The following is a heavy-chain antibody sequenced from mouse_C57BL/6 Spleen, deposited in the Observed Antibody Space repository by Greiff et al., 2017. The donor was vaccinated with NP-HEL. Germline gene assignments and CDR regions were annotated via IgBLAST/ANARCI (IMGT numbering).Heavy chain of an antibody. CDR3: TRGRGFAY. CDR2: IDPETGGT. J-gene: IGHJ3*01. V-gene: IGHV1-15*01. Sequence: VQLQESGAELVRPGASVTLSCKASGYTFTDYEMHWVKQTPVHGLEWIGAIDPETGGTAYNQKFKGKAIRTADKSSSTAYMELRSLTSEDSAVYYCTRGRGFAYWGQGTLVTVSA. CDR1: GYTFTDYE.